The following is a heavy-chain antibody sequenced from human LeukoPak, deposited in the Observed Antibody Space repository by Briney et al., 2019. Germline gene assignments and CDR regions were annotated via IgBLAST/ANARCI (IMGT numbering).Heavy chain of an antibody. J-gene: IGHJ3*02. D-gene: IGHD5-24*01. CDR2: ISGSGGST. Sequence: GGSLRLSCAASGFTFSSYAMSWVRQAPGKGLEWVSAISGSGGSTYYADSVEGRFTISRDNSKNTLYLQMNSLRAEDTAVYYCAKREGWLQWNDAFDIWGQGTMVTVSS. V-gene: IGHV3-23*01. CDR3: AKREGWLQWNDAFDI. CDR1: GFTFSSYA.